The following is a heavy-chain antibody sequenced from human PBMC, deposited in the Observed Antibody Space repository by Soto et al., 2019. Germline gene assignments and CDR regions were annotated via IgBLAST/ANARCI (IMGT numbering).Heavy chain of an antibody. J-gene: IGHJ4*02. D-gene: IGHD3-22*01. CDR2: IYWDDDK. V-gene: IGHV2-5*02. CDR1: GFSLTTSGMG. CDR3: AHRSSGGHFDH. Sequence: QITLKESGPTLVKPTQTLTLTCTFSGFSLTTSGMGVAWIRQPPVKALEWLALIYWDDDKRYSPSLKSRLTIPQDTSKNQVVLTMTNMDPVDTATYYCAHRSSGGHFDHWGQGNLVTVSS.